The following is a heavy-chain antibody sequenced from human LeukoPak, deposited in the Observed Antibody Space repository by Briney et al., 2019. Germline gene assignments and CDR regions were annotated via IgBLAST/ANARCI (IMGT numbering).Heavy chain of an antibody. D-gene: IGHD2-21*01. CDR1: GGTFSSYT. CDR2: IIPIFGTT. Sequence: PVKVSCKTSGGTFSSYTITWVRQAPGQGLEWMGGIIPIFGTTNYAQKFQGRVTITADESTSTAYMELSSLRSEDTAVYYCARGWQLGGDLGDAFDIWGQGTMVTVSS. V-gene: IGHV1-69*01. J-gene: IGHJ3*02. CDR3: ARGWQLGGDLGDAFDI.